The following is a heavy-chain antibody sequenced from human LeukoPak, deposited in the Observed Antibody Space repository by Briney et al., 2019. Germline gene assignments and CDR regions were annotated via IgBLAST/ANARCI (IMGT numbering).Heavy chain of an antibody. CDR2: IYYSGST. D-gene: IGHD3-9*01. J-gene: IGHJ6*02. V-gene: IGHV4-59*01. CDR1: GGSISGYH. CDR3: ARVRPPYYDILTRGYGMDV. Sequence: SETLSLTCSVSGGSISGYHWSWIRQPPGKGLEWIGYIYYSGSTNYNPSLKSRVTISVDTSKNQFSLKLSSMTAADTAVYYCARVRPPYYDILTRGYGMDVWGQGTTVTVSS.